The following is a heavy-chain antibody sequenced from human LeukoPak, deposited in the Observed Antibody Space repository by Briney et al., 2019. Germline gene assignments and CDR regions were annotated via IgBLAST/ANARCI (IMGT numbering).Heavy chain of an antibody. D-gene: IGHD3-22*01. CDR3: AKYAAAGAYDRHSEIDS. J-gene: IGHJ4*02. CDR1: GFTFSSCG. CDR2: ISGSGGYT. V-gene: IGHV3-23*01. Sequence: QPGGSLRLSCAASGFTFSSCGMNWVRQAPGKGLEWVSGISGSGGYTYYADSVKGRFTISRDNSKNTLFLEMNSLRPEDTAVYYCAKYAAAGAYDRHSEIDSWGQGTLVTVSS.